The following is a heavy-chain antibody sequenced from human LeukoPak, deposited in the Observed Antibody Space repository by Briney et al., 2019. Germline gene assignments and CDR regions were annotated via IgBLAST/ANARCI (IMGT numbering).Heavy chain of an antibody. D-gene: IGHD5-12*01. CDR3: AKDMKYQNIVAAFDY. Sequence: GGSLRLSCAASGFTFSSYAMNWVRQAPGKGLEWVSAICSNDNNTYYANSVKGRFTISRDNSKNTLYLQMNSLRAEDTAVYYCAKDMKYQNIVAAFDYWGQGTLVTVSS. J-gene: IGHJ4*02. V-gene: IGHV3-23*01. CDR2: ICSNDNNT. CDR1: GFTFSSYA.